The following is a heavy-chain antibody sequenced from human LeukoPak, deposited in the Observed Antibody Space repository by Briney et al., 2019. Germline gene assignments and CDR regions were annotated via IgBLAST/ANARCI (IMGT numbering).Heavy chain of an antibody. J-gene: IGHJ4*02. D-gene: IGHD4-17*01. CDR3: ARSYDYGDYVEGYFDY. CDR2: IIPIFGTA. Sequence: SVKVSCKASGGTFSSYAISWVRQAPGQGLEWMGGIIPIFGTANYAQKFQGRVTITTDESTSTAYMELSSLRSEDTAVYYCARSYDYGDYVEGYFDYWGQGTLVTVSS. V-gene: IGHV1-69*05. CDR1: GGTFSSYA.